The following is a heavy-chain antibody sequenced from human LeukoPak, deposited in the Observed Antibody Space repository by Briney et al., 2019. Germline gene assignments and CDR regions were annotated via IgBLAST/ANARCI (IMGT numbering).Heavy chain of an antibody. CDR1: GGSISSYY. V-gene: IGHV4-59*08. CDR3: ARHWILPYYYDSSGPQGGFDY. CDR2: IYYSGST. D-gene: IGHD3-22*01. J-gene: IGHJ4*02. Sequence: SETLSLTCTVSGGSISSYYWSWIRQPPGKGLEWIGYIYYSGSTNYNPSLKSRVTISVDTSKNQFSLKLSSVTAADTAVYYCARHWILPYYYDSSGPQGGFDYWGQGTLVTVSS.